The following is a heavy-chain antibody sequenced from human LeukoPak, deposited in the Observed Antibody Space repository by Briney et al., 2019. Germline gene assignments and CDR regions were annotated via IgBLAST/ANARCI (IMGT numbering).Heavy chain of an antibody. D-gene: IGHD3-22*01. J-gene: IGHJ4*02. CDR3: TREADSSGYFSGWD. V-gene: IGHV6-1*01. Sequence: SQTLSLTCAISGDSVSSNSVAWNWIRQSPSRGLEWLGRTYYRSKWYNDYAVSVKSRITINPDTSKNQFSLQLNSVTPEDTAVYYCTREADSSGYFSGWDWGQGTLVTVSS. CDR1: GDSVSSNSVA. CDR2: TYYRSKWYN.